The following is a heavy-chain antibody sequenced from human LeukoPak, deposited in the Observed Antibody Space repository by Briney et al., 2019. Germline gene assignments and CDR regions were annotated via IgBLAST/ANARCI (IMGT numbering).Heavy chain of an antibody. D-gene: IGHD6-13*01. CDR3: AKEGSSSWRGGFDY. Sequence: GGSLRLSCAASGLTFSSYGMHWGRQAPGMGLEGVAFIRYDGSNKYYADSVKGRFTISRDNSKNTLYLQMNSLRAEDTAVYYCAKEGSSSWRGGFDYWGQGTLVTVSS. V-gene: IGHV3-30*02. J-gene: IGHJ4*02. CDR2: IRYDGSNK. CDR1: GLTFSSYG.